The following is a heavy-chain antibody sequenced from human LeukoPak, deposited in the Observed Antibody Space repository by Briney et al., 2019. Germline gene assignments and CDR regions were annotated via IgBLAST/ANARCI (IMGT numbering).Heavy chain of an antibody. J-gene: IGHJ4*02. Sequence: GGSLRLSCAASGLTFGDHFFDWVRQAPGKGLEWVGRSRDKANSYTTEYAASVKGRFTISRDDSKNSVYLQMNSLRAGDTAVYYCARGAVAGDFDYWGQGTLVTVSS. V-gene: IGHV3-72*01. CDR1: GLTFGDHF. CDR3: ARGAVAGDFDY. CDR2: SRDKANSYTT. D-gene: IGHD6-19*01.